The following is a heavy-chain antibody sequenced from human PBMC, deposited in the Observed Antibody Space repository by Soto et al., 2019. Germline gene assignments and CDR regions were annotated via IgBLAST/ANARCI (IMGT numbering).Heavy chain of an antibody. V-gene: IGHV3-7*01. CDR3: AALDPAMVKTAGY. D-gene: IGHD5-18*01. J-gene: IGHJ4*02. Sequence: EVQLVESGGGLVQPGGSLRLSCAASGYSISTYWMSWVRQAPGKGLEWVANVKQDGSEEYYVDSVKGRFTISRDNAKNSLYLQMNSLRAEDTAVYYCAALDPAMVKTAGYWGQGTLVTVSS. CDR1: GYSISTYW. CDR2: VKQDGSEE.